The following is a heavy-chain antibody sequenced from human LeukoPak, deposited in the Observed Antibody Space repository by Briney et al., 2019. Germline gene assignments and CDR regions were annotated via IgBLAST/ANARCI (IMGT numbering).Heavy chain of an antibody. CDR3: ARYYYDSSGYSYYYYYMDV. J-gene: IGHJ6*03. V-gene: IGHV3-20*04. CDR2: INWNGGST. CDR1: GFTFDDYG. D-gene: IGHD3-22*01. Sequence: GGSLRLSCAASGFTFDDYGMSWVRQAPGKGLEWVSGINWNGGSTGCADSVKGRFTISRDNAKNSLYLQMNSLRAEDTALYYCARYYYDSSGYSYYYYYMDVWGKGTTVTVSS.